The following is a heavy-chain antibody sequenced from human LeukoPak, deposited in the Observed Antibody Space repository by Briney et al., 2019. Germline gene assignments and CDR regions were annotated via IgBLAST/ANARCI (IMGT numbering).Heavy chain of an antibody. CDR1: GFTFSSHW. J-gene: IGHJ4*02. CDR2: VTNSGNTT. Sequence: PGGSLRLSCAASGFTFSSHWMSWVRQAPGKGLEWVSGVTNSGNTTYYADSVKGRFTISKDNSKSTLHLQLNSLRAEDTAIYFCARHRNFGANFAIDYWGQGTLVTVSS. D-gene: IGHD4/OR15-4a*01. CDR3: ARHRNFGANFAIDY. V-gene: IGHV3-23*01.